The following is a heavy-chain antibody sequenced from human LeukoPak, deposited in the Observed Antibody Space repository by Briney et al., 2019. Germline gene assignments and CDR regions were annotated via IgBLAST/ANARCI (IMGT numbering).Heavy chain of an antibody. CDR3: ARGHYDFWSGSYYYYGMDV. CDR1: GGSISSGGYY. D-gene: IGHD3-3*01. CDR2: IYYSGST. Sequence: PSETLSLTCTVSGGSISSGGYYWSWIRQHPGKGLEWIGYIYYSGSTYYNPSLKSRVTISVDTSKNQFSLKLSSVTAADTAVYYYARGHYDFWSGSYYYYGMDVWGQGTTVTVSS. V-gene: IGHV4-31*03. J-gene: IGHJ6*02.